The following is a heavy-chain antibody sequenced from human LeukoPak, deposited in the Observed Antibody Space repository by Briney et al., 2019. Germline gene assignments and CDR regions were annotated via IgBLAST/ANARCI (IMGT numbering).Heavy chain of an antibody. V-gene: IGHV3-23*01. J-gene: IGHJ3*01. CDR3: AKEGRCGGDCYPLH. Sequence: GGSLRLSCAAAAFTFSSYAMSWVRQAPGKGREWVSAISGIGGSTYYADSVKGRFTISRDNSKNTLYLQMNSLRAEETAVYYCAKEGRCGGDCYPLHWGQGTMVTVSS. CDR1: AFTFSSYA. D-gene: IGHD2-21*02. CDR2: ISGIGGST.